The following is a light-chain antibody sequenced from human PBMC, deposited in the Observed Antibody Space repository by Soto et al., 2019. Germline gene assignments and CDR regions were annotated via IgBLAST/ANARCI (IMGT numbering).Light chain of an antibody. J-gene: IGLJ3*02. CDR3: ATWDNGLSNWV. V-gene: IGLV1-51*01. CDR1: GSNIGINY. CDR2: DSS. Sequence: QSVLTQPPSVSAAPGQEVTIPCSGSGSNIGINYVSWYQQFPGTAPKLLIYDSSKRPSGIPDRFSGSKSGTSAALGITGLQTGDEADYYCATWDNGLSNWVFGGGTKLTVL.